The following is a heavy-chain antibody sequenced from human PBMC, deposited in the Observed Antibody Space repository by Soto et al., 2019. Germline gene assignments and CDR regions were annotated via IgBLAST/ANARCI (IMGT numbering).Heavy chain of an antibody. CDR3: ASSPRYCSSTSCYCNYYYGMDV. D-gene: IGHD2-2*01. CDR2: INHSGST. CDR1: GGSFSGYY. V-gene: IGHV4-34*01. Sequence: SETLSLTCAVYGGSFSGYYWSWIRQPPGKGLEWIGEINHSGSTNYNPSLKSRVTISVDTSKNQFSLKLSSVTAADTAVYYCASSPRYCSSTSCYCNYYYGMDVWGQGTKVTVSS. J-gene: IGHJ6*02.